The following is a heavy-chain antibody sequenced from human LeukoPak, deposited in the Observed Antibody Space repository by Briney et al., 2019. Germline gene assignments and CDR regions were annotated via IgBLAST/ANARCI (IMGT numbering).Heavy chain of an antibody. D-gene: IGHD3-16*01. CDR1: GYTFTGYY. CDR3: ARDFVWGPNYYYYYMDV. Sequence: ASVKVSCKASGYTFTGYYMHWVRQAPGQGLEWMGWFNPNSGGTNYAQKFQGRVTMTRYTSISTAYMELSRLRSDDTAVYYCARDFVWGPNYYYYYMDVWGKGTTVTVSS. J-gene: IGHJ6*03. V-gene: IGHV1-2*02. CDR2: FNPNSGGT.